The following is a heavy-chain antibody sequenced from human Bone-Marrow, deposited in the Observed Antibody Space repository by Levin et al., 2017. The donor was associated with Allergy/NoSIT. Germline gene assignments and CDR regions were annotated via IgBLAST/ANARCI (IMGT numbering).Heavy chain of an antibody. CDR1: GFTFSNNW. Sequence: GGSLRLSCAASGFTFSNNWMHWVRQTPGKGLVWVSRITGDGSDTTYADSVKGRFTISRDTVTSILYLQMDSLRGDDTALYYCVTDRRFWRGVSAFDVWGQGTMVTVSS. CDR3: VTDRRFWRGVSAFDV. V-gene: IGHV3-74*01. CDR2: ITGDGSDT. D-gene: IGHD3-3*01. J-gene: IGHJ3*01.